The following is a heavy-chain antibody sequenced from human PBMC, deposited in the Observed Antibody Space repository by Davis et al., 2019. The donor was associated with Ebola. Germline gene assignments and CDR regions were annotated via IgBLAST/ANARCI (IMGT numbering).Heavy chain of an antibody. CDR1: GYTFTSYY. D-gene: IGHD4-17*01. J-gene: IGHJ5*02. CDR2: INPSGGST. CDR3: ARSVGGTVTMWPSWFDP. Sequence: ASVKVSCKASGYTFTSYYMHWVRQAPGQGLEWMGIINPSGGSTSYAQKFQGRVTITADESTSTAYMELSGLRSEDTAVYYCARSVGGTVTMWPSWFDPWGQGTLVTVSS. V-gene: IGHV1-46*01.